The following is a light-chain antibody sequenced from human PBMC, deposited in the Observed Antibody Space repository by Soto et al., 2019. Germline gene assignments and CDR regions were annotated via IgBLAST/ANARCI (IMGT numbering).Light chain of an antibody. CDR2: DSS. CDR3: QQLNAYPYT. J-gene: IGKJ2*01. V-gene: IGKV3D-20*02. CDR1: QSLSSNF. Sequence: EIVLTQSPATLSLSPGERATLSCRASQSLSSNFLAWYQQKPGQPPRLLIYDSSTRATGFPDRFSGSGSGTDFTLTISSLQPEDFATYYCQQLNAYPYTFCQGTQLEIK.